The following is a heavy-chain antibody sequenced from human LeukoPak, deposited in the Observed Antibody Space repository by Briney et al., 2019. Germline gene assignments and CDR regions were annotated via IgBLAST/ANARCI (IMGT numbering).Heavy chain of an antibody. D-gene: IGHD4-11*01. Sequence: GGSLRLSCAASGFAFSSYGMHWVRQAPGKGLEWVAVISYDGSNKYYADSVKGRFTISRDNSKNTLYLQMNSLRAEDTAVYYCAKSKNTVTFYYFDYWSQEPWSPSPQ. CDR1: GFAFSSYG. J-gene: IGHJ4*01. CDR2: ISYDGSNK. CDR3: AKSKNTVTFYYFDY. V-gene: IGHV3-30*18.